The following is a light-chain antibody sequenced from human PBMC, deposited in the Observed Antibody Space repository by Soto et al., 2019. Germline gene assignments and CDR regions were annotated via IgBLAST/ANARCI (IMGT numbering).Light chain of an antibody. J-gene: IGKJ3*01. CDR3: QQPYSTPLFI. V-gene: IGKV1-39*01. Sequence: DIQMTQSPSSLYASVGDRVTITCRTSQSISNYLNWYQQKPGKAPKLLIYTASTLQSGVPSRFSGSGSGTDFTLTISSLQPEDFATYFCQQPYSTPLFIFGPGTKVDIK. CDR2: TAS. CDR1: QSISNY.